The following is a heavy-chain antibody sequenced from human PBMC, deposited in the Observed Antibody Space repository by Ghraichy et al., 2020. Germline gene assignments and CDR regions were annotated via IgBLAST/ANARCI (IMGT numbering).Heavy chain of an antibody. J-gene: IGHJ4*02. CDR2: INSDGSNT. CDR3: ARALTAMLDY. CDR1: GFTFRSYW. V-gene: IGHV3-74*01. Sequence: GSLRLSCAASGFTFRSYWMHWVRQTPGKGLVWVSRINSDGSNTTYADSVKGRFTISRDNAKNTLYLQMNSLRAEDTAVYYCARALTAMLDYWGQGTLVTVSS. D-gene: IGHD5-18*01.